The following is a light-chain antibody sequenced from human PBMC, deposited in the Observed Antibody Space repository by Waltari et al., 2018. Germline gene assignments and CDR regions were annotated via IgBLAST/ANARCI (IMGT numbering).Light chain of an antibody. Sequence: QLVLTQSPSASASLGASVKLTCTLSSGHSSNLIAWHQQQPGKGPRYLMKVNSDGSHSKGDVIPVRFSGSGSGSERYLTISSLQSEYEADYYCQTGGHGTWVFGGGTKLTVL. CDR3: QTGGHGTWV. J-gene: IGLJ3*02. CDR2: VNSDGSH. V-gene: IGLV4-69*01. CDR1: SGHSSNL.